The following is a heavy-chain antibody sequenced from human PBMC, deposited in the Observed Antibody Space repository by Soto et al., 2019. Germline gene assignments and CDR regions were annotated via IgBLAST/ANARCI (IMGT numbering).Heavy chain of an antibody. CDR1: GFTFSNAW. CDR2: IKSKTDGGTT. V-gene: IGHV3-15*01. CDR3: TTDVRYSSGWYYFDY. J-gene: IGHJ4*02. D-gene: IGHD6-19*01. Sequence: GGSLRLSCAASGFTFSNAWMSWVRQAPGKGLEWVGRIKSKTDGGTTDYAAPVKGRFTISRDDSKNTLYLQMNSLKTEDTAVYYCTTDVRYSSGWYYFDYWGQGTLVTVSS.